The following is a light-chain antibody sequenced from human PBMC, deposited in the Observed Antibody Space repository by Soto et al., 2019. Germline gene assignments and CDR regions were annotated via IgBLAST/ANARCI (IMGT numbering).Light chain of an antibody. CDR2: KAS. CDR1: QSIGTW. J-gene: IGKJ1*01. CDR3: EQYYSHPWT. Sequence: DIQMTQSPSTLSASVGDRVTITCRASQSIGTWLAWHQQKPGRVPKLLIYKASDLQNGVPSRCSGSGSGTEFTLAITSLQPEDFATDYCEQYYSHPWTFGQGTKVESK. V-gene: IGKV1-5*03.